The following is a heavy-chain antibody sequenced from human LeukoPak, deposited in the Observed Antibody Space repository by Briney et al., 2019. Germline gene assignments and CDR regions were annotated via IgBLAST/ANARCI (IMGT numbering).Heavy chain of an antibody. CDR3: AREGLLSNLYYYYMDV. D-gene: IGHD4-11*01. CDR2: IYYSGST. CDR1: GGSISSYY. V-gene: IGHV4-59*01. J-gene: IGHJ6*03. Sequence: SETLSLTCTVSGGSISSYYWSWIRQPPGKGLEWIGCIYYSGSTNYNPSLKSRVTISVDTSKNQFSLKLSSVTAADTAVYYCAREGLLSNLYYYYMDVWGKGTTVTVSS.